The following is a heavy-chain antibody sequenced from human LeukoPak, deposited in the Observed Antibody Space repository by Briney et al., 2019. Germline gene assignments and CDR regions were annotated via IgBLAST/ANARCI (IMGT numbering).Heavy chain of an antibody. Sequence: VASVKVSCKASGYTFTSYGISWVRQAPGQGLEWMGWISAYNGNTNYAQKLQGRVTMTTDTSTSTAYMELRSLRSDDTAVYYCARDREAFVGYSYVDAFDIWGQGTMVTVSS. CDR2: ISAYNGNT. CDR1: GYTFTSYG. V-gene: IGHV1-18*01. CDR3: ARDREAFVGYSYVDAFDI. J-gene: IGHJ3*02. D-gene: IGHD5-18*01.